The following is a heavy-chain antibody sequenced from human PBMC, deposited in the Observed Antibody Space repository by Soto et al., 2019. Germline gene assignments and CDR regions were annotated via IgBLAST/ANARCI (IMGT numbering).Heavy chain of an antibody. CDR3: VSDGDAYVSSGKFDF. J-gene: IGHJ4*02. V-gene: IGHV3-33*01. Sequence: QVQLMESGGGVVQPGRSLTLSCGASGFPFSEYGINWVRQAPGKGLEWVAVVWFDGSYEYFADSVKGRFNISRDKSKNTGNLHMKNLRVEDKAMYVCVSDGDAYVSSGKFDFWGQVTLVTVAS. CDR2: VWFDGSYE. CDR1: GFPFSEYG. D-gene: IGHD3-22*01.